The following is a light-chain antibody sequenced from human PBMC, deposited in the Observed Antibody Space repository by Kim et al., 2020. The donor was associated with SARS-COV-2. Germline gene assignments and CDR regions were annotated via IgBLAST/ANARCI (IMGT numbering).Light chain of an antibody. CDR2: NDS. V-gene: IGLV3-1*01. Sequence: SYELTQPPSVSVSPGQTASITCSGDRLVDKYASWYQQKPGRSPVLVIYNDSRRPSGIPERFSGSNSGNTAPLTISGTQAGDEADYYCEAWDNNNGVLGGGTQLTVL. CDR1: RLVDKY. J-gene: IGLJ3*02. CDR3: EAWDNNNGV.